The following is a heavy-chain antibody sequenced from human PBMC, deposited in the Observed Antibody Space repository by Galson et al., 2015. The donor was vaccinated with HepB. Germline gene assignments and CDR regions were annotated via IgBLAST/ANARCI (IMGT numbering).Heavy chain of an antibody. CDR1: GFTVSSKY. V-gene: IGHV3-66*01. J-gene: IGHJ4*02. D-gene: IGHD3-10*01. CDR2: IYIGDDS. CDR3: ATLRGRFGELLGTSFDY. Sequence: SLRLSCAASGFTVSSKYMSWVRQAPGKGLEWVSGIYIGDDSYYADSVKGRFTISRDDSKNTLYLQMNSLGVEDTAVYYCATLRGRFGELLGTSFDYWGQGTLVTVSS.